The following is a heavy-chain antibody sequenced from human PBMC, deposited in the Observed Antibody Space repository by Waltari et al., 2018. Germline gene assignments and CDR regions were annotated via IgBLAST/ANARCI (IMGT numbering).Heavy chain of an antibody. D-gene: IGHD3-10*01. CDR2: IVFGGCDT. J-gene: IGHJ4*02. V-gene: IGHV3-30*02. Sequence: VQLVESGCSGVLPGCALLLPCSASGCRPGGVGMHWVRQAPGKGLEWVALIVFGGCDTFYADSVRGRFTISRDNSKNTLYLDINSLRLDDTAIYYCAKDAFGNTYLDHWGQGTLVTVSS. CDR3: AKDAFGNTYLDH. CDR1: GCRPGGVG.